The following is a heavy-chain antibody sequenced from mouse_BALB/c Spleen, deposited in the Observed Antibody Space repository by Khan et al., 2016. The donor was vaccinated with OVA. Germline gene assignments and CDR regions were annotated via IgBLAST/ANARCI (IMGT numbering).Heavy chain of an antibody. J-gene: IGHJ2*01. V-gene: IGHV3-2*02. D-gene: IGHD1-1*01. CDR3: ARSGSISTVVATNFDY. Sequence: EVQLQESGPGLVKPSQSLSLTCTVTGYSITSDYAWNWIRQFPGNKLEWMGYIKYSGSTSYNPSLKSRFSITRDTSKNQFFLQLKSVTTEETAAYYCARSGSISTVVATNFDYWGQGTTLTVSS. CDR2: IKYSGST. CDR1: GYSITSDYA.